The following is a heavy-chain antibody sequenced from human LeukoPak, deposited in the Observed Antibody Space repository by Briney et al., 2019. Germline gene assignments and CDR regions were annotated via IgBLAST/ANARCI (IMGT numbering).Heavy chain of an antibody. V-gene: IGHV3-7*01. D-gene: IGHD2-15*01. Sequence: GGSLRLSCAASGFTFSDYYMSWIRQAPGKGLEWVANIKEDGSDKNYVDSVKGRFTISRDNSRNTLYLQMNSLRAEDTAAYYCARGGVVGAFDIWGQGTMVTVSS. J-gene: IGHJ3*02. CDR1: GFTFSDYY. CDR2: IKEDGSDK. CDR3: ARGGVVGAFDI.